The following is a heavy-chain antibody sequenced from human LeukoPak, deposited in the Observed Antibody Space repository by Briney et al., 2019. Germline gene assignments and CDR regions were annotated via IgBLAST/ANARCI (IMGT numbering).Heavy chain of an antibody. CDR3: ARDVATTGWYTFDY. V-gene: IGHV6-1*01. CDR1: GDSVSSINGA. J-gene: IGHJ4*02. D-gene: IGHD6-19*01. Sequence: SQTLSVTCAISGDSVSSINGAWNWVRQSPSRGLEWLGGTYYRSKWYSDYAVPIQGRMSINPDTSKNQFTLHLFSVTPDDTAVYYCARDVATTGWYTFDYWGQGTRVTVSS. CDR2: TYYRSKWYS.